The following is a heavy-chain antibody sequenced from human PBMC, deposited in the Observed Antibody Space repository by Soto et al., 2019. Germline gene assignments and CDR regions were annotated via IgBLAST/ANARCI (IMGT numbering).Heavy chain of an antibody. CDR3: AKVGGIQPYHYGMDV. CDR2: ISGSGGST. CDR1: GFTFSSYA. D-gene: IGHD3-16*01. J-gene: IGHJ6*02. Sequence: GGSLRLSCAASGFTFSSYAMSWVRQAPGKGLEWVSGISGSGGSTYYADSVKGRFTVSRDNSKNTLYLQMNSLTVEDSAVYHCAKVGGIQPYHYGMDVWGQGTTVTVSS. V-gene: IGHV3-23*01.